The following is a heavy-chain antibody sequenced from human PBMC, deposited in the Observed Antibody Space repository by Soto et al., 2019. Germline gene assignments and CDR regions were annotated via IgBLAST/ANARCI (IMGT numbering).Heavy chain of an antibody. CDR2: IYSTGNT. CDR1: GGSIWMPSY. Sequence: SATRCLTCTLAGGSIWMPSYWGWIRQPPGKGLEWIGSIYSTGNTYYNPSLNSQVTISVDTSKNQFSLNVISVTAADTAVYYCRRSSRYSTDVWGQGTTVT. J-gene: IGHJ6*02. D-gene: IGHD6-13*01. V-gene: IGHV4-39*01. CDR3: RRSSRYSTDV.